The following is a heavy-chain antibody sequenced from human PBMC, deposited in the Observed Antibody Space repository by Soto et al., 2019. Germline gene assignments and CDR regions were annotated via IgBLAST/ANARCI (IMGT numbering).Heavy chain of an antibody. J-gene: IGHJ4*02. Sequence: QVQLVQSGAEVKKPGASVKVSCKASGYTFTSYGISWVRQAPGQGLEWMGWISTYNGNTNYAQKLQGRVTMTTDTSTSTAYMELRSLRSDDAAVYYCARDRGFVVRAPPVDYWGQGTLVTVSS. V-gene: IGHV1-18*01. CDR3: ARDRGFVVRAPPVDY. CDR2: ISTYNGNT. D-gene: IGHD3-10*01. CDR1: GYTFTSYG.